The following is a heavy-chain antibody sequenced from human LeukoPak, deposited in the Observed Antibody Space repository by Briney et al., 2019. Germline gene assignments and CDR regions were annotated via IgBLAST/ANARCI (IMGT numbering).Heavy chain of an antibody. Sequence: PSETLSLTCAVYGGSFSGYYWSWIRQPPGKGLEWIGEINHSGSTNYNPSLKSRVTKSVDTSKNQFSLKLSSVTAADTAVYYCAAEPGIAGYSSWGQGTLVTVSS. D-gene: IGHD6-13*01. J-gene: IGHJ5*02. CDR1: GGSFSGYY. V-gene: IGHV4-34*01. CDR2: INHSGST. CDR3: AAEPGIAGYSS.